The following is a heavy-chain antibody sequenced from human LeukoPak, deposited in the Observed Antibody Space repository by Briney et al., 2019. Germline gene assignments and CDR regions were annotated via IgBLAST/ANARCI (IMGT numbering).Heavy chain of an antibody. J-gene: IGHJ5*02. Sequence: GASVKVSCKASGYTFTSYDINWVRQATGQGLEWMGWMNPNSGNTGYAQKFQGRVTMTRNTSISTAYMELSSLRSEDTAVYYCARRPIAARGPRGMVNWFDPWGQGTLVTVSS. CDR2: MNPNSGNT. V-gene: IGHV1-8*01. CDR1: GYTFTSYD. D-gene: IGHD6-6*01. CDR3: ARRPIAARGPRGMVNWFDP.